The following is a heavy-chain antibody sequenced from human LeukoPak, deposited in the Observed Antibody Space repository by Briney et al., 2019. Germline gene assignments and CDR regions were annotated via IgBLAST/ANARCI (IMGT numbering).Heavy chain of an antibody. CDR3: ARYDSSGYGMDV. CDR2: VYYTGST. D-gene: IGHD3-22*01. J-gene: IGHJ6*02. CDR1: GGFISSYY. Sequence: SETLSLTCTVSGGFISSYYWSWIRQPPGKGLEWIGNVYYTGSTYYNPSLKSRVTISVDTSKNQFSLKLSSVTAADTAVYYCARYDSSGYGMDVWGQGTTVTVSS. V-gene: IGHV4-59*08.